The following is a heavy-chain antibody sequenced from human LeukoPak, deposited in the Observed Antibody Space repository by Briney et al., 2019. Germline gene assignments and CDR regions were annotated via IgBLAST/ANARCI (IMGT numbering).Heavy chain of an antibody. D-gene: IGHD5-24*01. V-gene: IGHV3-7*03. CDR3: ARQRDGYNWATDY. CDR2: IKQDGSEK. J-gene: IGHJ4*02. CDR1: GFTFSSYW. Sequence: AGGSLRLSCAASGFTFSSYWMNWVRQAPGKGLEWVANIKQDGSEKYYVDSVKGRFTISRDNAKNSLYLQMNSLRAEDTAVYYCARQRDGYNWATDYWGQGTLVTVSS.